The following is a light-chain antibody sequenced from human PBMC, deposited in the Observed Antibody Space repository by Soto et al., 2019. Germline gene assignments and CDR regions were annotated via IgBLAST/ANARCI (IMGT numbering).Light chain of an antibody. Sequence: QSVLIQAPSASGTPGQRVTISCSGSSSNIGITNVYWYQHVPGTTPKLLIYRNNQRPSGVPGRFSGSKSGSSASLAISGLRSEDEGRYTCALWDDSLSGVVFGGGTKLTVL. J-gene: IGLJ2*01. V-gene: IGLV1-47*01. CDR3: ALWDDSLSGVV. CDR2: RNN. CDR1: SSNIGITN.